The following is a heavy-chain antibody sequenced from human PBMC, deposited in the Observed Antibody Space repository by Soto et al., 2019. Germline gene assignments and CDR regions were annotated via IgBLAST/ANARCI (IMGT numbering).Heavy chain of an antibody. V-gene: IGHV3-66*01. CDR1: GFTVSTNY. CDR3: ARDKKYDILSAWDALDI. Sequence: PGGSLRLSCVVSGFTVSTNYMGWVRQAPGKGLEWVSSIYSDGNTYYAASVQGRFAISRDNSKNTLYLQMNSLRAEDTAVYYCARDKKYDILSAWDALDIWGHGTLVTVSS. CDR2: IYSDGNT. J-gene: IGHJ3*02. D-gene: IGHD3-9*01.